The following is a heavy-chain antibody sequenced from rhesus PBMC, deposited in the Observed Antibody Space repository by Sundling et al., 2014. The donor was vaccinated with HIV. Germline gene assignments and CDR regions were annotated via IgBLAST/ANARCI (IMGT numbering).Heavy chain of an antibody. CDR2: VGGSSGNT. CDR1: GYSISSPYF. CDR3: ARRRGDQFFDY. J-gene: IGHJ4*01. Sequence: QVQLLESGPGLVKPSETLSLTCAVSGYSISSPYFWGWIRQPPGKGLDYLGCVGGSSGNTYYNPSLKSRVTISKDTSKNQFSLRLNSLTAADTAVYYCARRRGDQFFDYWGQGVLVTVSS. D-gene: IGHD1-44*02. V-gene: IGHV4-99*01.